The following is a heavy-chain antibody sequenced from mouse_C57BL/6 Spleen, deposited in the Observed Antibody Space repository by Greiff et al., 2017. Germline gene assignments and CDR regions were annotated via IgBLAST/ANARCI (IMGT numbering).Heavy chain of an antibody. J-gene: IGHJ1*03. CDR2: IHPNSGST. D-gene: IGHD2-3*01. V-gene: IGHV1-64*01. CDR3: ASSHYDGDNWYFDV. CDR1: GYTFTSYW. Sequence: QVQLQQPGAELVKPGASVKLSCKASGYTFTSYWMHWVKQRPGQGLEWIGMIHPNSGSTNYNEKFKSKATLTVDKSSSTAYMQLSSLTSEDSAVYYCASSHYDGDNWYFDVWGTGTTVTVSS.